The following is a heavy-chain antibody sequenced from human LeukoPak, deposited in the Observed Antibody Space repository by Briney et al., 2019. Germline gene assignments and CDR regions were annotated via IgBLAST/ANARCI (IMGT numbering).Heavy chain of an antibody. Sequence: SETLSFTCAVYGGSFSGYYWSWIRQPPGKGLEWIGEINHSGSTNYNPSLKSRVTISVDTSKNQFSLKLSSVTAADTAVYYCARVAVTYYYYYGMDVWGQGTTVTVSS. CDR1: GGSFSGYY. CDR3: ARVAVTYYYYYGMDV. D-gene: IGHD4-11*01. CDR2: INHSGST. J-gene: IGHJ6*02. V-gene: IGHV4-34*01.